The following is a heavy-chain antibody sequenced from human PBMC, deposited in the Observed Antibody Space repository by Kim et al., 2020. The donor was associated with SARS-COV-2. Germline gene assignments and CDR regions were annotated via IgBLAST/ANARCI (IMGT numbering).Heavy chain of an antibody. D-gene: IGHD3-10*01. CDR1: GFTFSSYA. CDR2: ISYDGSNK. Sequence: GGSLRLSCAASGFTFSSYAMHWVRQAPGKGLEWVAVISYDGSNKYYADSVKGRFTISRENSKNTLYLQMNSLRAEDTAVYYCARAMGANYYYGMDVWGQGTTVTVSS. V-gene: IGHV3-30*04. CDR3: ARAMGANYYYGMDV. J-gene: IGHJ6*02.